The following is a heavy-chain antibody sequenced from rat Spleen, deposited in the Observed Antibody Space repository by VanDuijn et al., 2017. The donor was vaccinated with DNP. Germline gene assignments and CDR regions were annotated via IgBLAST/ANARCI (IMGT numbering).Heavy chain of an antibody. D-gene: IGHD1-1*01. CDR3: ARQDPLLLTLFTY. CDR2: ISYDGSST. V-gene: IGHV5-7*01. Sequence: EVQLVESGGGLVQPGRSMKLSCAASGFPFSNYYMAWVRQAPTKGLEWVATISYDGSSTYYRDSVKGRFTISRDNAKSTLYLQMDSLRSEDTATYYCARQDPLLLTLFTYWGQGTLVTVSS. CDR1: GFPFSNYY. J-gene: IGHJ3*01.